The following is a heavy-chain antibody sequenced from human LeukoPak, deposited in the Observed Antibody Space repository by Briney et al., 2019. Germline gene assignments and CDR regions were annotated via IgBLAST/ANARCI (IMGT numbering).Heavy chain of an antibody. Sequence: GGSLRLSCAASGFIFSDYSMNWIRQTPGKGLEWVSYIDSSGTDVSYTDSVKGRFTISRDNAEKSLYLQMNSLRAEDTAVYYCAKGYANFDYWGQGTLVTVSS. CDR1: GFIFSDYS. J-gene: IGHJ4*02. CDR3: AKGYANFDY. CDR2: IDSSGTDV. V-gene: IGHV3-11*01. D-gene: IGHD1-1*01.